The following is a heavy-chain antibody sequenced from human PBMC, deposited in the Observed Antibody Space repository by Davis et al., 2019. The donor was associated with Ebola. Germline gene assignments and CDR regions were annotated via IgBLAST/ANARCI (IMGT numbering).Heavy chain of an antibody. CDR3: ARTYGDSHY. D-gene: IGHD4-17*01. Sequence: GESLKISCAGSGFTFNFYVMSWVRQAPGKGLEWVSAIDGGDGSTYYADSVKGRFTISRDNSKNTLYLQMNSLRAEDTAVYYCARTYGDSHYWGQGTLVTVSS. CDR1: GFTFNFYV. V-gene: IGHV3-23*01. CDR2: IDGGDGST. J-gene: IGHJ4*02.